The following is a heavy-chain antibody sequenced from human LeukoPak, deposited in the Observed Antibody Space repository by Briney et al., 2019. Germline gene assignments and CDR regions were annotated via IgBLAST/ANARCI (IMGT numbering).Heavy chain of an antibody. Sequence: SETLSLTCAVYGGSFSGCYWRWIRQPPGKGLEWIGEINHSGSTNYNPSLKSRVTISVDTSKNQFSLKLSSVTAADTAVYYCARGRGRYCSSTSCYTFDYWGQGTLVTVSS. J-gene: IGHJ4*02. CDR3: ARGRGRYCSSTSCYTFDY. V-gene: IGHV4-34*01. CDR2: INHSGST. D-gene: IGHD2-2*02. CDR1: GGSFSGCY.